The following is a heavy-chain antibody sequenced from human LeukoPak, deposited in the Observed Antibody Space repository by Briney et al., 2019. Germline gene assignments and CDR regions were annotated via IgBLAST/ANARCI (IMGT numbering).Heavy chain of an antibody. J-gene: IGHJ4*02. CDR2: LYSDGNT. CDR1: GFTVITND. CDR3: ARGVGPLAANTLSY. D-gene: IGHD3-16*01. V-gene: IGHV3-53*01. Sequence: GGSLRLSCAASGFTVITNDMTWVRQAPGKGLEWVSVLYSDGNTKYADSVQGRFTISRDNSKNTLYLEMNSLSPDDTAVYYCARGVGPLAANTLSYWGQGTLVTVSS.